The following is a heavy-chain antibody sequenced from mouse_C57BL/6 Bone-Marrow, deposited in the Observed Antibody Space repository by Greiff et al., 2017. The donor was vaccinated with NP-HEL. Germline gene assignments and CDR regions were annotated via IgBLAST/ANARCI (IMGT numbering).Heavy chain of an antibody. CDR1: GFNIKDDY. D-gene: IGHD2-3*01. Sequence: EVQGVESGAELVRPGASVKLSCTASGFNIKDDYMHWVKQRPEQGLEWIGWIDPENGDTEYASKFQGKATITADTSSNTAYLQLSSLTSEDTAVYYCTTFYDGYSYYYAMDYWGQGTSVTVSS. V-gene: IGHV14-4*01. J-gene: IGHJ4*01. CDR3: TTFYDGYSYYYAMDY. CDR2: IDPENGDT.